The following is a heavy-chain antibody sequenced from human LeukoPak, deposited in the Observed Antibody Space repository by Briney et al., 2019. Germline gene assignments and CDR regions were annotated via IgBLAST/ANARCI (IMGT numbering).Heavy chain of an antibody. CDR3: ARLDYNDSSGYYGYYFDY. CDR1: GYSISSGYY. D-gene: IGHD3-22*01. V-gene: IGHV4-38-2*02. J-gene: IGHJ4*02. CDR2: IYHSGST. Sequence: SETLTLTCTVSGYSISSGYYWGWIRQPPGKGLEWIGSIYHSGSTYYNPSLKSRVTISVDTSKNQFSLKLSSVTAADTAVYYCARLDYNDSSGYYGYYFDYWGQGTLVTVSS.